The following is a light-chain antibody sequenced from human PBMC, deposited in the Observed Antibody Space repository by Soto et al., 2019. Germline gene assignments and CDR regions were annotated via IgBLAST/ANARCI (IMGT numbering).Light chain of an antibody. CDR3: QQSYTTPYL. V-gene: IGKV1-39*01. CDR2: AAS. J-gene: IGKJ2*01. Sequence: DIQMTQSPSSLSASVGDRVTITCRASQSISSYLNWYQQKPGKAPKLLIYAASTLQTGISSRFSGSGSGTDFTLTISSQQPEDFATYYCQQSYTTPYLFGQGTKLEIK. CDR1: QSISSY.